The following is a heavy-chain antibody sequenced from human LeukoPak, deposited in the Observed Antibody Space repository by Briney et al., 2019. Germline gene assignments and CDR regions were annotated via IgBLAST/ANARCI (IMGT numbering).Heavy chain of an antibody. D-gene: IGHD6-19*01. CDR3: ARVGSWRVFDI. Sequence: ASVKVSSKASGYTFTGYYINWVRQAPGQGLEWMGWISPNNSGTNYAQKFQGRVTMTRDTSISTAYMELSSLRSDDTAVHYCARVGSWRVFDIWGQGTMVTVSS. J-gene: IGHJ3*02. CDR1: GYTFTGYY. V-gene: IGHV1-2*02. CDR2: ISPNNSGT.